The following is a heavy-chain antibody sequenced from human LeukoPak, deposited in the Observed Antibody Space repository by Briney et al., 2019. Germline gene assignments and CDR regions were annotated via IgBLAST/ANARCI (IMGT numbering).Heavy chain of an antibody. V-gene: IGHV1-2*02. CDR2: INPNSGGT. CDR1: GYTFTGYY. J-gene: IGHJ6*02. CDR3: ARGDEGGYSYGYYYYGMDV. Sequence: ASVKVSCKASGYTFTGYYMHWVRQAPGQGLEWMGWINPNSGGTNYAQKFQGRVTMTRDTSISTAYMELSRLRSDDTAVYYCARGDEGGYSYGYYYYGMDVWGQGTTVTVSS. D-gene: IGHD5-18*01.